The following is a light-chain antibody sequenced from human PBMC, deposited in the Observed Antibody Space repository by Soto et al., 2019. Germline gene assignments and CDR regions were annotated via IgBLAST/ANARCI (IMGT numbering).Light chain of an antibody. CDR1: QSVSDTY. J-gene: IGKJ1*01. CDR3: QQYGSSPWT. CDR2: GAS. V-gene: IGKV3-20*01. Sequence: EIVLTQSPGTLSLSPGDRATLSCRASQSVSDTYIAWYQQKPGQAPRLLIYGASSRATGMPDRFSGSGSGTDFTLTISRLEPEDFAVYYGQQYGSSPWTCGQGTKVEIK.